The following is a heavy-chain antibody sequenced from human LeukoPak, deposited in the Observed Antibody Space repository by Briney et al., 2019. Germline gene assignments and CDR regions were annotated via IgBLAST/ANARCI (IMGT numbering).Heavy chain of an antibody. CDR3: ARDSTYYYDSGSSGPHYFDF. D-gene: IGHD3-10*01. V-gene: IGHV3-30*01. CDR2: ISSHGDIT. Sequence: GGSLRLSCAASGFTFSSYAMHWVRQAPGKGLEWVALISSHGDITYYADSVKGRFTLSRDNSKTTLFLQLNSLKAEDTAVYYCARDSTYYYDSGSSGPHYFDFWGQGTLVTVSS. J-gene: IGHJ4*02. CDR1: GFTFSSYA.